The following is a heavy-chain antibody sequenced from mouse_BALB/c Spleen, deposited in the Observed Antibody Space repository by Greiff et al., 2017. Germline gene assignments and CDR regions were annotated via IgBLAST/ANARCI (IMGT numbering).Heavy chain of an antibody. Sequence: QVTLKVSGPGLLQPSQTLSLTCSFSGFSLSTSGMGVGWIRQPSGKGLEWLAHIWWDADKRYNPALKSRLTISKDTSSNQVFLKIASVDTADTATYYCARIADDPVFAYWGQGTLVTVSA. CDR3: ARIADDPVFAY. CDR2: IWWDADK. J-gene: IGHJ3*01. V-gene: IGHV8-8*01. D-gene: IGHD2-3*01. CDR1: GFSLSTSGMG.